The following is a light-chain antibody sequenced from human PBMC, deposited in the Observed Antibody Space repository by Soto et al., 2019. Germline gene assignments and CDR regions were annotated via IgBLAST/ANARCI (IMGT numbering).Light chain of an antibody. J-gene: IGKJ1*01. V-gene: IGKV3-11*01. Sequence: EIVLTQSPATLSLSPGERATLSCRASQSVGTFFAWYQQKPGHAPRLLIYDASNRATGIPPRFSGSGSGTDFTLTISSLEPEDFAVYYCQQCNNWPQWTFGQGTKVDIK. CDR3: QQCNNWPQWT. CDR2: DAS. CDR1: QSVGTF.